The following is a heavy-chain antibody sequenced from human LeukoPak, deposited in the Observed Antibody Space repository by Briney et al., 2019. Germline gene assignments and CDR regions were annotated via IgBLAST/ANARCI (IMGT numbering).Heavy chain of an antibody. Sequence: GGSLRLSCAASGFTFSTYGIHWVRQAPGKGLEWVAAIWSDGSHKYYADSVKARFIISRDNSKNTLYLQMNSLRVEDTAVYYCARAVGPYDFWGQGTLVTVSS. CDR3: ARAVGPYDF. CDR1: GFTFSTYG. V-gene: IGHV3-33*01. D-gene: IGHD3-10*01. CDR2: IWSDGSHK. J-gene: IGHJ4*02.